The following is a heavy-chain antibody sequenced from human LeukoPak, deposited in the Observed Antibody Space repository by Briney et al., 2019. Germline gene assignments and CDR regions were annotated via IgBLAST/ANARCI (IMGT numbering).Heavy chain of an antibody. CDR1: GYTFTSYD. D-gene: IGHD4-17*01. Sequence: EASVKVSCKASGYTFTSYDINWVRQATGQGLEWMGWMNPNSGNTDYAQKFQGRVTMPRNTSISTAYLELSRLRTEDTAMYYCARGLTVTTRPAGYWGQGTLVTVSS. CDR2: MNPNSGNT. J-gene: IGHJ4*02. CDR3: ARGLTVTTRPAGY. V-gene: IGHV1-8*01.